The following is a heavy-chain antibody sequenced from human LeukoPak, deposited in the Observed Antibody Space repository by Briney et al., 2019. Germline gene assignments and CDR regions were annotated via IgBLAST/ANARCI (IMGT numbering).Heavy chain of an antibody. D-gene: IGHD5-12*01. CDR2: IYHSGST. J-gene: IGHJ2*01. CDR1: GYSISSGYY. CDR3: ARGSGISGYRYWYFDL. Sequence: PSETLSLTCTVSGYSISSGYYWGWIRQPPGKGLEWIGSIYHSGSTYYNPSLKSRVTISVDTSKNQFSLKLSSVTAADTAVYYCARGSGISGYRYWYFDLWGRGTLVTVSS. V-gene: IGHV4-38-2*02.